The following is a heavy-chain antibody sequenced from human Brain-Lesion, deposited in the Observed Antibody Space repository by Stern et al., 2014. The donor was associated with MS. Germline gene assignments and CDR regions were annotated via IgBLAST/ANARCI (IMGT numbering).Heavy chain of an antibody. J-gene: IGHJ6*02. CDR1: GGSISSGGYY. CDR3: ARGRVVPGFQYYATDV. Sequence: QVQLVESGPGLVKPSQTLSLSCTVSGGSISSGGYYWSWIRQPAGKGLEWIGRIFNSGSTSYNPPLQSRVTISIDTSKNQFSLRLNPMTAADTAVYYCARGRVVPGFQYYATDVWGQGTTVIVSS. CDR2: IFNSGST. V-gene: IGHV4-61*02. D-gene: IGHD2-2*01.